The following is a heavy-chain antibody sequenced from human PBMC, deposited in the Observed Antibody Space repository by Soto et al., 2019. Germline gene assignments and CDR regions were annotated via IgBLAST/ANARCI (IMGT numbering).Heavy chain of an antibody. CDR3: ARDDNAFDI. CDR2: ISAYNGNT. V-gene: IGHV1-18*01. Sequence: ASVKVSFKASGYTFTSYGINWVRQAPGQGLEWMECISAYNGNTNYAQKLQGRVTMTTDTSTSTAYMELRSLRSDDTAVYYCARDDNAFDIWGQGTMVTVSS. D-gene: IGHD3-9*01. CDR1: GYTFTSYG. J-gene: IGHJ3*02.